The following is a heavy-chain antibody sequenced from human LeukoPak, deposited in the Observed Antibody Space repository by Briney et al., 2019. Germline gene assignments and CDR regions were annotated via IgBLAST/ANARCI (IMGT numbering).Heavy chain of an antibody. Sequence: GGSLGLSCAASGFRFTSYWMTWVRQAPGKGLEWVGNIGQDGSVKNYADSVKGRFTISRDNAKSSVFLQMNSLRAEDTAFYYCGNQCSGGICPENWGRGTLVTVSS. CDR3: GNQCSGGICPEN. D-gene: IGHD2-15*01. CDR1: GFRFTSYW. CDR2: IGQDGSVK. V-gene: IGHV3-7*01. J-gene: IGHJ4*02.